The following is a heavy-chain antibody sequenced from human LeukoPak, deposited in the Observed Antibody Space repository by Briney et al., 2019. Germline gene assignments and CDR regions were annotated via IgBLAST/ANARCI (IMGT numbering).Heavy chain of an antibody. Sequence: ASVKVSCKASGGTFSSYAISWVRQAPGQGLEWMGGIIPIFGTANYAQKFQGRVTITADESTSTAYMELSSLRSEDTAVYYCASPGRAYCSGGSRYPTAGVSFDYWGQGTLVTVSS. CDR1: GGTFSSYA. CDR3: ASPGRAYCSGGSRYPTAGVSFDY. CDR2: IIPIFGTA. D-gene: IGHD2-15*01. V-gene: IGHV1-69*13. J-gene: IGHJ4*02.